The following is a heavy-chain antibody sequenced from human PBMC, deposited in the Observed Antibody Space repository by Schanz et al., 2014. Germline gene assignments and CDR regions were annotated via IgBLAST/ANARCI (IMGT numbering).Heavy chain of an antibody. D-gene: IGHD2-8*01. CDR1: GGTFSTYP. J-gene: IGHJ3*01. CDR2: IIPIHGIV. V-gene: IGHV1-69*02. CDR3: ETMAAYCTITAFHNHEPFDV. Sequence: QVQLVQSGAEVKKPGSSMKVSCKASGGTFSTYPINWLRQAPGQGLEWMGRIIPIHGIVNYAQRFQDRVRITADKSTTTACMELSSLRSDDTDMYSCETMAAYCTITAFHNHEPFDVWGQGTMVTVSS.